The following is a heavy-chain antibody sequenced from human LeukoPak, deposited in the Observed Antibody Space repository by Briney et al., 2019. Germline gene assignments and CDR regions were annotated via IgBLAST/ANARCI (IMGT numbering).Heavy chain of an antibody. V-gene: IGHV3-23*01. CDR3: AKDIQTWPRFPDY. CDR1: GFTFSSYW. D-gene: IGHD5-12*01. J-gene: IGHJ4*02. CDR2: ISDSGSTA. Sequence: GGSLRLSCVASGFTFSSYWMHWVRHDPRKGLEWVSGISDSGSTAFYADSVKGRFTSSRDNPKSTLYLQMNSLRAEDTAVYYCAKDIQTWPRFPDYWGQGTLVTVSS.